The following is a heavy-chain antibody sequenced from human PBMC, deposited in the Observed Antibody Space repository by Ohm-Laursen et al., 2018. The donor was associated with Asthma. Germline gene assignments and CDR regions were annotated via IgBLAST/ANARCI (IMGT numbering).Heavy chain of an antibody. D-gene: IGHD3-3*01. Sequence: SLRLCTASGFTFSSYAMHWVRQAPGKGLEWVAVGGSYYDGGLKYYADSVNGRFTVSRDDSKNTLYLQMNSLRPDDTAVYYCARDVMEWYLSAFDFWGQGTLVTVSS. V-gene: IGHV3-30-3*01. J-gene: IGHJ4*02. CDR3: ARDVMEWYLSAFDF. CDR2: GGSYYDGGLK. CDR1: GFTFSSYA.